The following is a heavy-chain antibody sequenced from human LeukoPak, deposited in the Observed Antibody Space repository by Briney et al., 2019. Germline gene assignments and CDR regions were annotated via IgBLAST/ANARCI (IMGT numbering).Heavy chain of an antibody. CDR2: IIPIFGTA. Sequence: GASVKVSCKASGGTFSSYAISWVRQAPGQGLEWMGGIIPIFGTANYAQKFQGRVTITADESTSTAYMELSSLRSEDTAVYYCAREDPSVTTVTFDYWGQGTLVTVSS. CDR1: GGTFSSYA. D-gene: IGHD4-17*01. V-gene: IGHV1-69*13. CDR3: AREDPSVTTVTFDY. J-gene: IGHJ4*02.